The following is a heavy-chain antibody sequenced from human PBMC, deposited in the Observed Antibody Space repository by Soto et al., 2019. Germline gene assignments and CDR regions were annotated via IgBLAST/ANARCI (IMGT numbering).Heavy chain of an antibody. Sequence: PGESLKISCKCSGYSFTSYWIGWVRQMPGKGLEWMGIIYPGDSDTRYSPSFQGQVTTSADKSISTAYLQWSSLKASDTAMYYCARLLRVVVPAARYYYYYGMDVWGQGTTVTVSS. CDR1: GYSFTSYW. D-gene: IGHD2-2*01. J-gene: IGHJ6*02. V-gene: IGHV5-51*01. CDR2: IYPGDSDT. CDR3: ARLLRVVVPAARYYYYYGMDV.